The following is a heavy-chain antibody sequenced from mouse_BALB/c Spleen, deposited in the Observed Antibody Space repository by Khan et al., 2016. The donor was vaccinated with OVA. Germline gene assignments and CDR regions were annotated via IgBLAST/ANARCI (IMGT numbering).Heavy chain of an antibody. CDR2: ILPGSGST. V-gene: IGHV1-9*01. CDR3: TRTGNYRDYLDY. Sequence: VQLVESGAELMKPGASVKISCKATGYTFSSYWIEWVKQRPGHGLEWIGEILPGSGSTNYNEKFKGKATFTADTSSNTAYMQLNSLTSEDSAVYYCTRTGNYRDYLDYWGQGTTLTVSS. J-gene: IGHJ2*01. CDR1: GYTFSSYW. D-gene: IGHD2-1*01.